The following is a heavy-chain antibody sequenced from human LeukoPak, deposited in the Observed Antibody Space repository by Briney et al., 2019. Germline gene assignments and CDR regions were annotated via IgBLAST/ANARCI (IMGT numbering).Heavy chain of an antibody. CDR2: IKSKTDGGTT. Sequence: PGGSLRLSCAASGFTVSSNYMSWVRQAPGKGLEWVGRIKSKTDGGTTDYAAPVKGRFTISRDDSKNTLYLQMNSLKTEDTAVYYCTTGGTVTFDYWGQGTLVTVSS. V-gene: IGHV3-15*01. CDR1: GFTVSSNY. D-gene: IGHD4-17*01. J-gene: IGHJ4*02. CDR3: TTGGTVTFDY.